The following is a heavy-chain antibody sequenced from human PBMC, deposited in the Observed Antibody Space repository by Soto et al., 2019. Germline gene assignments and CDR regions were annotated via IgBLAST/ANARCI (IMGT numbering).Heavy chain of an antibody. CDR3: ARGDDGSSWGGNWFDP. D-gene: IGHD6-13*01. CDR1: GGSISSSNW. CDR2: IYHSGST. J-gene: IGHJ5*02. Sequence: QVQLQESGPGLVKPSGTLSLTCAVSGGSISSSNWWSWVRQPPGKGLEWIGEIYHSGSTNYNPSLQSRVTISVDKSTNQFSLKLSSVTAADTAVYYCARGDDGSSWGGNWFDPWGQGTLVTVSS. V-gene: IGHV4-4*02.